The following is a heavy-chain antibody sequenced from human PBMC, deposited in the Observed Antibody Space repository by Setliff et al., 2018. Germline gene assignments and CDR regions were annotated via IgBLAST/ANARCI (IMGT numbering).Heavy chain of an antibody. Sequence: SETLSLTCTVSGVSVASHYWSWIRQAPGTGLEWVAYVHDNGETNQNPSLKSRVTISVDTSKNQFSLKMTSVTAADTAIYYCARGSTGIYDPWGQGILVTVSS. V-gene: IGHV4-59*02. CDR2: VHDNGET. J-gene: IGHJ5*02. D-gene: IGHD1-1*01. CDR3: ARGSTGIYDP. CDR1: GVSVASHY.